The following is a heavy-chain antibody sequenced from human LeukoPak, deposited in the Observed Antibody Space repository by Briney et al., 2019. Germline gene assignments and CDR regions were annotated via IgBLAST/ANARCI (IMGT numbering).Heavy chain of an antibody. CDR2: ISYDGSNE. CDR3: ASLHIVVVTAILDAFDI. J-gene: IGHJ3*02. D-gene: IGHD2-21*02. Sequence: GGSLRLSCAASGFTFSTYGMHWVRQAPGKGLEWVAVISYDGSNEYYADSVKGRFTISRDNSKNTLYLQMNSLRAEDTAVYYCASLHIVVVTAILDAFDIWGQGTMVTVSS. V-gene: IGHV3-30*03. CDR1: GFTFSTYG.